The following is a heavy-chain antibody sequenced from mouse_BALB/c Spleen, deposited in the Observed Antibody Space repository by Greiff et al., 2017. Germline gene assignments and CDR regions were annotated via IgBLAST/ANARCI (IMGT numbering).Heavy chain of an antibody. D-gene: IGHD2-4*01. CDR3: ARDTMSTGAY. V-gene: IGHV5-4*02. J-gene: IGHJ3*01. CDR2: ISDGGSYT. CDR1: GFTFSDYY. Sequence: EVQGVESGGGLVKPGGSLKLSCAASGFTFSDYYMYWVRQTPEKRLEWVATISDGGSYTYYPDSVKGRFTISRDNAKNNLYLQMSSLKSEDTAMYYCARDTMSTGAYWGQGTLVTVSA.